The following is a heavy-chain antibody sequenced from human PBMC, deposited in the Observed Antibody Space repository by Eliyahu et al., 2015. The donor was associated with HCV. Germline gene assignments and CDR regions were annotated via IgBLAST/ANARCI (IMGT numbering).Heavy chain of an antibody. CDR2: ISYDGSNK. CDR1: SSYG. V-gene: IGHV3-30*18. D-gene: IGHD2-15*01. CDR3: AKEGLGDIVVVVAAEGFDY. J-gene: IGHJ4*02. Sequence: SSYGMHWVRQAPGKGLEWVAVISYDGSNKYYADSVKGRFTISRDNSKNTLYLQMNSLRAEDTAVYYCAKEGLGDIVVVVAAEGFDYWGQGTLVTVSS.